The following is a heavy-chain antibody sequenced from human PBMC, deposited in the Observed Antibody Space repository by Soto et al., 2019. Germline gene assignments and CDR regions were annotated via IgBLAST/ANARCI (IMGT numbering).Heavy chain of an antibody. V-gene: IGHV3-23*01. CDR3: AKSTGGIYYVSDS. CDR1: GFTFNNFA. D-gene: IGHD1-26*01. Sequence: EVQLLESGGGLVQPGGSPRLSCAASGFTFNNFALSWVRQAPGKGLQWISAISGTGRSTYYADSVKGRFTISRDNSKNTLYLQMNRRRAEDTAVYYCAKSTGGIYYVSDSWGQGTLVPVSS. J-gene: IGHJ4*02. CDR2: ISGTGRST.